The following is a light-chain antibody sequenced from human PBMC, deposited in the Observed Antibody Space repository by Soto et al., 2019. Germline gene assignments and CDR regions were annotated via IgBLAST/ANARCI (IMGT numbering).Light chain of an antibody. CDR3: QRYNTYSRT. J-gene: IGKJ2*02. Sequence: DDRLTQSPSTLSASVGDRVTISCRASQDIGDWLAWYQQKPGKAPKLLIHRVSRLQSGVPVRFSGSGSETEFTLTINGLQPDDFATYYCQRYNTYSRTFGQGTKVETK. CDR1: QDIGDW. V-gene: IGKV1-5*03. CDR2: RVS.